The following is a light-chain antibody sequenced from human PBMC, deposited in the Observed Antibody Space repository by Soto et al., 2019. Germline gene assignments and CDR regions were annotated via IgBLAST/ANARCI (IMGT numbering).Light chain of an antibody. Sequence: QPVLTQSPSASASPGASVKLTCTLSSGHSDYAIAWHQQQPEKGPRYLMKVTSDGSHTKGDGIPDRFSGSSSGADRYLTISSLLSDDEADYYCQAWGTGGVFGGGTKLTVL. V-gene: IGLV4-69*01. CDR3: QAWGTGGV. J-gene: IGLJ3*02. CDR2: VTSDGSH. CDR1: SGHSDYA.